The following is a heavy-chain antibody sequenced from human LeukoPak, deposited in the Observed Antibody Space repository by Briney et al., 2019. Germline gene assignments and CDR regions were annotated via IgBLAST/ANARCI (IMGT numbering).Heavy chain of an antibody. D-gene: IGHD6-13*01. CDR3: ARDSGIAAAGRGWDYFDY. V-gene: IGHV3-30-3*01. CDR2: ISYDGSNK. J-gene: IGHJ4*02. Sequence: PGRSLRLSCAASGFTFSSYAMHWVRQAPGKGLEWVAVISYDGSNKYYADSVKGRFTISRDNSKNTLYLQMNSLRAEDTAVYYCARDSGIAAAGRGWDYFDYWGQGTLVTVSS. CDR1: GFTFSSYA.